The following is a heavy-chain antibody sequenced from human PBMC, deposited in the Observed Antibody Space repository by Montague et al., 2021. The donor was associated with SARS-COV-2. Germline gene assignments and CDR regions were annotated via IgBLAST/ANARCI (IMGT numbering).Heavy chain of an antibody. Sequence: SETLSLTCTVSGGSVSSSSFYWSWIRQPPGKGLELIGYIYYTGSSNYNPSLKSRVTISVDTSKNQFSLKLSSVTAADTAVYYCASLRGSAEILTAFQGVSYFYGMDVWGQGATVTVPS. CDR1: GGSVSSSSFY. D-gene: IGHD3-9*01. CDR3: ASLRGSAEILTAFQGVSYFYGMDV. CDR2: IYYTGSS. V-gene: IGHV4-61*01. J-gene: IGHJ6*02.